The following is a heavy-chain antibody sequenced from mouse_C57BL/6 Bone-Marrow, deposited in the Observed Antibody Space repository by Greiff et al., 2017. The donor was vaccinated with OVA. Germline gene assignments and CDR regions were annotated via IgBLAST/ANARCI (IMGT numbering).Heavy chain of an antibody. CDR1: GYTFTSYW. D-gene: IGHD2-3*01. V-gene: IGHV1-69*01. CDR2: IDPSDSYT. CDR3: ARCGYYSFDY. J-gene: IGHJ2*01. Sequence: VQLQQPGAELVMPGASVKLSCKASGYTFTSYWMHWVKQRPGQGLEWIGEIDPSDSYTNYNQKFKGKSTLTVDKSSSTAYMQLSSLTSEDSAVYYCARCGYYSFDYWGQGTTLTVSS.